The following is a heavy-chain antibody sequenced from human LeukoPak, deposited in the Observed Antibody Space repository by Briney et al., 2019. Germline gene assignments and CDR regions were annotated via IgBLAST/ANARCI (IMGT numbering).Heavy chain of an antibody. CDR1: GGSIYSSSYY. CDR3: SSSDYVYYFDY. D-gene: IGHD4/OR15-4a*01. Sequence: SETLSLTCTVSGGSIYSSSYYWGWLRQPPGKGLEWLGSIYYSGSTYNNPSLKSRVTISVDTSKNQFSLKLSSVTAADTAVYYCSSSDYVYYFDYWGQGTLVTVSS. J-gene: IGHJ4*02. V-gene: IGHV4-39*01. CDR2: IYYSGST.